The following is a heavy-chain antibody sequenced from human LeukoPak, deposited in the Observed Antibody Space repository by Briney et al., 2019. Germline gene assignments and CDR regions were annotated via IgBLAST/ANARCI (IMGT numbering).Heavy chain of an antibody. Sequence: GGSLRLSCAASGFTFSSYAMSWVRQAPGKGLEWVSAISGSGGSTYYADSVKGRFTISRDNSKNTLYLQMNSLRAEDTAVYYCAKDGLPQYCSSTSCYERSRFDPWGQGTLVTVSS. D-gene: IGHD2-2*01. V-gene: IGHV3-23*01. CDR1: GFTFSSYA. CDR3: AKDGLPQYCSSTSCYERSRFDP. J-gene: IGHJ5*02. CDR2: ISGSGGST.